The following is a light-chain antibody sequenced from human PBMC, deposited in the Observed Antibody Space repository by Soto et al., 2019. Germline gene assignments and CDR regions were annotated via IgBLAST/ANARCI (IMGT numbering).Light chain of an antibody. J-gene: IGKJ4*01. V-gene: IGKV3-15*01. CDR1: QSVSSN. Sequence: EIVMTQSPATLSVSPGERATLSCRASQSVSSNLAWYQQKPDQTPILLIYVASTRATGIPARFSGSGSGTDFTLTISLLQSEDVAVYYRQQNNVSPLTFGGGTKVEFK. CDR2: VAS. CDR3: QQNNVSPLT.